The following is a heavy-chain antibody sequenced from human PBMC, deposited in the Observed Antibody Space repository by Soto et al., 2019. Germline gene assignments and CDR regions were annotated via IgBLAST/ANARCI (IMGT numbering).Heavy chain of an antibody. CDR3: ARGQLAHDAFDI. D-gene: IGHD6-13*01. V-gene: IGHV3-21*01. CDR2: ISSSSSYI. J-gene: IGHJ3*02. Sequence: LRLSCAASGFTFSSYSMNWVRQAPGKGLEWVSSISSSSSYIYYADSVKGRFTISRDNAKNSLYLQMNSLRAEDTAVYYCARGQLAHDAFDIWGQGTMVTVSS. CDR1: GFTFSSYS.